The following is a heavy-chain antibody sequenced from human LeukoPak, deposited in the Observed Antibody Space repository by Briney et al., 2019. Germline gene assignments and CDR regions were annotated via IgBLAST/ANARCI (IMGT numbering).Heavy chain of an antibody. V-gene: IGHV1-69*13. D-gene: IGHD3-16*01. CDR2: IIPIFGTA. Sequence: ASVRVSCKASGGTFSSYAISRVRQAPGQGLEWMGGIIPIFGTANYAQKFQGRVTITADESTSTAYMELSSLRSEDTAVYYCARGGTLPRYYYMDVWGKGTTVTVSS. J-gene: IGHJ6*03. CDR3: ARGGTLPRYYYMDV. CDR1: GGTFSSYA.